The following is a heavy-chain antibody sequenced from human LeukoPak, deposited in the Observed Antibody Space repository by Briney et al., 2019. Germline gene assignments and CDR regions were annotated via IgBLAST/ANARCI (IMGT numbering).Heavy chain of an antibody. Sequence: PSESRSLTCTVSGSSISSVCDCWSWLRHLPGKGWEWIGYVYDSESTYSNPSLESRITMSRDTADNQFSLKPTAVTAADTAVYYCASEETACYYDRSGFPEGAFDVWGQGTMVSVSS. CDR1: GSSISSVCDC. J-gene: IGHJ3*01. V-gene: IGHV4-31*03. D-gene: IGHD3-22*01. CDR2: VYDSEST. CDR3: ASEETACYYDRSGFPEGAFDV.